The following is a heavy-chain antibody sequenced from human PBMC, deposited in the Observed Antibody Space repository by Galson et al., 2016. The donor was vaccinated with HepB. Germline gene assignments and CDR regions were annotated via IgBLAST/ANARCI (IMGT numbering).Heavy chain of an antibody. Sequence: SLRLSCAASGFTFSKFAMSWFRQAPGKGLEWVAGISGSGDTATHGDSGKGRFAVSRDNSKNTLFLHMNSLRVDDTAFDYCAKQAEYFGDSRADYWGQGTLVTVSS. CDR1: GFTFSKFA. CDR3: AKQAEYFGDSRADY. V-gene: IGHV3-23*01. CDR2: ISGSGDTA. J-gene: IGHJ4*02. D-gene: IGHD4-17*01.